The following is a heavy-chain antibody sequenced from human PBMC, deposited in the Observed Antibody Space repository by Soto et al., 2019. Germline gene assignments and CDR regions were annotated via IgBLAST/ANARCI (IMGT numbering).Heavy chain of an antibody. CDR1: GFTFSSYA. Sequence: QVPLVESGGGVVQPGRSLKLSCADSGFTFSSYAMHWVRQAPGKGLEWVVIISYDGTIKYYADSVKGRFTISRDNSKNTLYLQMNSLRAEDTAVHYCARDLSGYGYDYWGQGALVTVSS. J-gene: IGHJ4*02. CDR2: ISYDGTIK. V-gene: IGHV3-30*04. CDR3: ARDLSGYGYDY. D-gene: IGHD5-18*01.